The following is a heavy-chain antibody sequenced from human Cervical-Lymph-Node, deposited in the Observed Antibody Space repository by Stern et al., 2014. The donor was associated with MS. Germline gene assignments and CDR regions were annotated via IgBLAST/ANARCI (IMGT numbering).Heavy chain of an antibody. V-gene: IGHV1-69*06. CDR1: GGTLRSYA. CDR3: AREGDRGGGYFFDY. Sequence: VQLVESGAEVKKPWSSVKVSCKASGGTLRSYAISCLRQAPGQGLEWMGGIVPIFGTSNYAQKFQGRVTITADKSTSTAYMELSSLRSEDTAVYYCAREGDRGGGYFFDYWGQGTLVTVSA. D-gene: IGHD3-16*01. J-gene: IGHJ4*02. CDR2: IVPIFGTS.